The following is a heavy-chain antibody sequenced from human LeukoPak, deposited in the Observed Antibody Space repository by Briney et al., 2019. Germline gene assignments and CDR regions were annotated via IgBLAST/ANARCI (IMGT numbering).Heavy chain of an antibody. CDR1: GYTFTGYY. J-gene: IGHJ3*02. Sequence: GASVKVSCKASGYTFTGYYMHWVRQAPGQGLEWMGWINPNSGGTNYAQKFQGRVTMTRDTSISTAYMELSRLRSDDTAVYYCARGPLYGLLRRNDAFDIWGQGTMVTVSS. CDR3: ARGPLYGLLRRNDAFDI. CDR2: INPNSGGT. D-gene: IGHD3-22*01. V-gene: IGHV1-2*02.